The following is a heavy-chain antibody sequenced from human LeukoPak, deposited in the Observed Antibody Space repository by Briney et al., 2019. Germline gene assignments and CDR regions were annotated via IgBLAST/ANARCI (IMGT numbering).Heavy chain of an antibody. Sequence: GSLRLSCAASGVSFSSYCMSWVRQAPGKGPEWVDNIKKDGGEKYHVDSVKGRFTISRDNAKNSLYLEMSSLRAEDTAVYYCAREDHSKYEHWGQGTLVTVSS. J-gene: IGHJ1*01. V-gene: IGHV3-7*01. CDR1: GVSFSSYC. CDR3: AREDHSKYEH. CDR2: IKKDGGEK. D-gene: IGHD4-11*01.